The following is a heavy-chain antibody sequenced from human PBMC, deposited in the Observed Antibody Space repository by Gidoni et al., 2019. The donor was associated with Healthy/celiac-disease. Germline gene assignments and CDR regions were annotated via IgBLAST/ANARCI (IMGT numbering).Heavy chain of an antibody. CDR2: SSSGGSYR. D-gene: IGHD1-1*01. CDR3: ARAIWNRPNYMDV. Sequence: EVQLVESGGGLVKPGGSLTLPCAAPGFTVSSYIMNWVRQAPGKGLEWVSSSSSGGSYRYYVDSVKGRFTISRDNDKNSLYLQMNSLRAEDTAVYYCARAIWNRPNYMDVWGKGTTVTVSS. V-gene: IGHV3-21*01. J-gene: IGHJ6*03. CDR1: GFTVSSYI.